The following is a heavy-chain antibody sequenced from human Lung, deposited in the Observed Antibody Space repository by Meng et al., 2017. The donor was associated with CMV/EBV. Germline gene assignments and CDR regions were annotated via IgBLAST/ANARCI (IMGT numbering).Heavy chain of an antibody. Sequence: KVSXKGSGYTFTEYWIGWVRQMPGKGLEWMGIVYPGDSDMRYSPSFQGQVTISADKSINTAYLQWSSLKASDSAMYYCARRGEDSSLPDYYFYGMDVWGQGXTVTVSS. D-gene: IGHD6-6*01. V-gene: IGHV5-51*01. CDR1: GYTFTEYW. CDR3: ARRGEDSSLPDYYFYGMDV. J-gene: IGHJ6*02. CDR2: VYPGDSDM.